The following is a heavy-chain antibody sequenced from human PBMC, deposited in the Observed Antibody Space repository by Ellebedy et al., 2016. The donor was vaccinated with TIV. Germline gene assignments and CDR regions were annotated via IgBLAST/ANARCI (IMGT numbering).Heavy chain of an antibody. CDR3: ARHSRTTRDTSGCLNY. J-gene: IGHJ4*02. Sequence: MPSETLSLTCTVSGGSISSTSYYWGWLRQPPGKGLEWIGTIYYSGTTSYNPSLKSRVTISADTSKNQFSLKLSSVTAVDTAVYYCARHSRTTRDTSGCLNYWGQGTLVTVSS. CDR2: IYYSGTT. CDR1: GGSISSTSYY. D-gene: IGHD6-19*01. V-gene: IGHV4-39*01.